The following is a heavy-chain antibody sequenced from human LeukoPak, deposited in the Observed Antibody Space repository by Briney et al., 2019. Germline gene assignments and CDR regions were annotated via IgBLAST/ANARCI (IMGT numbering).Heavy chain of an antibody. CDR3: ARVGHYYYYGMDV. D-gene: IGHD3-16*01. CDR2: IYYSGST. J-gene: IGHJ6*02. CDR1: GDSISSYY. V-gene: IGHV4-59*01. Sequence: SETLSLTCTVSGDSISSYYWSWIRQPPGKGPEWIGYIYYSGSTNYNPSLKSRVTISVDTSKNQFSLKLSSVTAADTAVYYCARVGHYYYYGMDVWGQGTTVTVSS.